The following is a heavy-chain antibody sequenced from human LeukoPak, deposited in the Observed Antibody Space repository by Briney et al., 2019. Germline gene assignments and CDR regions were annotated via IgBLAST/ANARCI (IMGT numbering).Heavy chain of an antibody. CDR2: INHSGST. V-gene: IGHV4-34*01. D-gene: IGHD3-10*01. J-gene: IGHJ4*02. CDR1: GGSFSGYY. Sequence: KSSETLSLTCAVYGGSFSGYYWSWIREPPGKGLEWIGEINHSGSTNYNPSLKSRVTISVDPPKNQFSLKLSSVTASDTAVYYWGRKYYYGSGSDYWGQGTLVTVSS. CDR3: GRKYYYGSGSDY.